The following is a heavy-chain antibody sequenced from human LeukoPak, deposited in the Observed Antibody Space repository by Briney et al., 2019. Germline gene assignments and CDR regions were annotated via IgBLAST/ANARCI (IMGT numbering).Heavy chain of an antibody. CDR3: ARDPTTAVTTPYYFDF. J-gene: IGHJ4*02. CDR2: INDRGHT. Sequence: SETLSLTCAVYGGSFSGYHWNWIRQSPGKGLEWIGEINDRGHTNYNPSLESRITISVDTSKKQFSLNLSSVTAADTAVYYCARDPTTAVTTPYYFDFWGQGTLVTVSS. D-gene: IGHD4-23*01. V-gene: IGHV4-34*01. CDR1: GGSFSGYH.